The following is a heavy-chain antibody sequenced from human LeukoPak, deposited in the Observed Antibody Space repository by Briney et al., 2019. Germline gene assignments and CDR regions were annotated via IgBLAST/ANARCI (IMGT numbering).Heavy chain of an antibody. D-gene: IGHD2-15*01. CDR2: ISSSSSYI. Sequence: GGSLRLSCAASGFTFSSYSMNWVRQAPGKGLEWVSSISSSSSYIYYADSGKGRFTISKDNAKTSLYLQMNSLRAEDTSVYYCATDLEVAAKPLVYWGQGTLVTVSS. CDR3: ATDLEVAAKPLVY. CDR1: GFTFSSYS. V-gene: IGHV3-21*01. J-gene: IGHJ4*02.